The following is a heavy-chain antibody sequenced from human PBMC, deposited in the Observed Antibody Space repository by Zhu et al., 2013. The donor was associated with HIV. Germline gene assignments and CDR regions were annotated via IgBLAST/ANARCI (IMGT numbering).Heavy chain of an antibody. CDR1: GYTFSGYY. D-gene: IGHD6-19*01. V-gene: IGHV1-2*02. Sequence: QVQLVQSGAEVKKPGASVKVSCKASGYTFSGYYIHWVRQAPGQGLEWMGWINPNSGGTNYAQKFQGRVTMTRDTSITTAYMELSRLTSDDTAVYYCARAASGEQWLNYFDYWGQGTLVTVSS. CDR3: ARAASGEQWLNYFDY. J-gene: IGHJ4*02. CDR2: INPNSGGT.